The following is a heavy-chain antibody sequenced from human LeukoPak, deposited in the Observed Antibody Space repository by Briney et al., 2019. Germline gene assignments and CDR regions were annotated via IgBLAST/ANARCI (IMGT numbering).Heavy chain of an antibody. CDR1: GGSISSGGYY. J-gene: IGHJ6*02. CDR2: IYYSGST. Sequence: ASETLSLTCTVSGGSISSGGYYWSWIRQHPGKGLEWIGYIYYSGSTYYNPSLKSRVTISVDTSKNQFSLKLSSVTAADTAVYYCARDRDIGTYYYYYGMDVWGQGTTVTVSS. V-gene: IGHV4-31*03. CDR3: ARDRDIGTYYYYYGMDV. D-gene: IGHD1-26*01.